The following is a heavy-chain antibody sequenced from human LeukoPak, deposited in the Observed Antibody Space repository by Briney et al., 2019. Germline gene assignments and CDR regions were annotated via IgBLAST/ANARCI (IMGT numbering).Heavy chain of an antibody. CDR2: ISVYRSKT. CDR1: SHTFTSYG. CDR3: ARDNGDYNFDY. Sequence: GASVKVSCKASSHTFTSYGLSWVRQAPGQGLEWMGWISVYRSKTNYAQKFQGRITLTTDASTRTTFMELRSLRSDDTAVYYCARDNGDYNFDYWGQGTLVTASS. J-gene: IGHJ4*02. D-gene: IGHD4-17*01. V-gene: IGHV1-18*01.